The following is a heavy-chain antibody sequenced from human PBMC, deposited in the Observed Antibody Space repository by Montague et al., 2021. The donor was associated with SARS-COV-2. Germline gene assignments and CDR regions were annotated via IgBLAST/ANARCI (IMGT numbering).Heavy chain of an antibody. V-gene: IGHV4-61*02. CDR2: IYTSGGT. J-gene: IGHJ6*02. CDR3: AGAERRSPDTTHLYYYKGMDL. Sequence: TLSLTCTVSGASISSGDYYWSWIRQPAGKGLEWIGRIYTSGGTKYNPSLNSRVTILVDTSKNQFSLNLRSVTAADTAVYSCAGAERRSPDTTHLYYYKGMDLWGQGTPVTVSS. CDR1: GASISSGDYY. D-gene: IGHD1-14*01.